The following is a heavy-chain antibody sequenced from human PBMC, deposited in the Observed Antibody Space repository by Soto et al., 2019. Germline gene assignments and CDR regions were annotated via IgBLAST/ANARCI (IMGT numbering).Heavy chain of an antibody. CDR3: ARGKANYDFWSGYYFQH. J-gene: IGHJ1*01. CDR2: IYYSGST. V-gene: IGHV4-30-4*02. D-gene: IGHD3-3*01. CDR1: GGSISSGDYY. Sequence: SETLSLTCTVSGGSISSGDYYWSWIRQPPGKGLEWIGYIYYSGSTYYNPPLKSRVTISVDTSKNQFSLKLSSVTAADTAVYYCARGKANYDFWSGYYFQHWGQGTLVTVSS.